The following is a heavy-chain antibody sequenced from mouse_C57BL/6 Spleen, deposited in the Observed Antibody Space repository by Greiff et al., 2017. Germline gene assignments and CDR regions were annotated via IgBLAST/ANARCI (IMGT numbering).Heavy chain of an antibody. V-gene: IGHV2-5*01. CDR2: IWRGGST. J-gene: IGHJ4*01. CDR3: AKKFYDGYPYYAMDY. Sequence: VKLMESGPGLVQPSQSLSITCTVSGFSLTSYGVHWVRQSPGKGLEWLGVIWRGGSTDYNAAFMSRLSITKDNSKSQVFFKMNSLQADDTAIYYCAKKFYDGYPYYAMDYWGQGTSVTVSS. CDR1: GFSLTSYG. D-gene: IGHD2-3*01.